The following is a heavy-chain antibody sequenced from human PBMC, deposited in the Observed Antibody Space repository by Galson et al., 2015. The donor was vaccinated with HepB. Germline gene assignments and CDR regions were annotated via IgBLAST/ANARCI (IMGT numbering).Heavy chain of an antibody. CDR2: INPNSGGT. Sequence: SVKVSCKASGYTFTGYYMHWVRQAPGQGLEWMGWINPNSGGTNYAQKFQGRVTMTRDTSISTAYMELSRLRSDDTAVYYCAREPAPSRGSYSDAFDIWGQGTMVTVSS. D-gene: IGHD1-26*01. V-gene: IGHV1-2*02. CDR3: AREPAPSRGSYSDAFDI. CDR1: GYTFTGYY. J-gene: IGHJ3*02.